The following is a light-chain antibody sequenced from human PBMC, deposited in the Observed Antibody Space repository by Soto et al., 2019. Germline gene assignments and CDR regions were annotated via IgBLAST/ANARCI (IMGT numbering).Light chain of an antibody. J-gene: IGLJ2*01. CDR3: LLYYGGVQV. Sequence: QAVVTQEPSLTVSPGGTVTLTCGSSTGAVAGSHYPYWFQQKPGQAPRPLIYDTVNRHSWTPARFSGSLLGGLAALTLAGAQPEDEADYYCLLYYGGVQVFGGGTKLTVL. CDR1: TGAVAGSHY. CDR2: DTV. V-gene: IGLV7-46*01.